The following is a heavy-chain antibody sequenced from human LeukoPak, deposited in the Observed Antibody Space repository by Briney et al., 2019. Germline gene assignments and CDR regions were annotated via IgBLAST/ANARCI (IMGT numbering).Heavy chain of an antibody. D-gene: IGHD3-22*01. V-gene: IGHV2-5*02. Sequence: SGPTLVKPTQTLTLTCTFSGFSLSSYGGGVGCIRQPPGKAPEWLALIYWDDGKRYSPSLQSRLTITKATSKNQVVFTMTDMDPVDTATFYCARMNSSGPIDYWGQGTLVTVPS. CDR1: GFSLSSYGGG. CDR2: IYWDDGK. J-gene: IGHJ4*02. CDR3: ARMNSSGPIDY.